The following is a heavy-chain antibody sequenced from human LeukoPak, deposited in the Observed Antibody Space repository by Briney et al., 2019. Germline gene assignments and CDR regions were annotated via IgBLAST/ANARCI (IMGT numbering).Heavy chain of an antibody. Sequence: PGGSLRLSCASSGFAFRRYDINWVRQAPGKGLEWVSFISSSMISIHYADSVQGRFTISRDNARNILYLQMNSLRAEDTAVYYCARVYDVLTGGFDHWGQGALVTASS. D-gene: IGHD3-9*01. CDR2: ISSSMISI. V-gene: IGHV3-21*01. CDR3: ARVYDVLTGGFDH. CDR1: GFAFRRYD. J-gene: IGHJ4*02.